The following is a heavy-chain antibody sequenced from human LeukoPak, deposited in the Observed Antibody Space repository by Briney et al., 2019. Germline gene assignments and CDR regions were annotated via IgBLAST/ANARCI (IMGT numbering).Heavy chain of an antibody. J-gene: IGHJ4*02. CDR1: GFTFSSYS. CDR3: ARGYDILTNAFDY. V-gene: IGHV3-21*01. Sequence: GGSLRLSCAASGFTFSSYSMNWVRQAPGKGLEWVSSISSSSSYIYYADSVKGRFTISRDNAKNSLYLQMNSLRAEDTAVYYCARGYDILTNAFDYWGQGTLVTVSS. D-gene: IGHD3-9*01. CDR2: ISSSSSYI.